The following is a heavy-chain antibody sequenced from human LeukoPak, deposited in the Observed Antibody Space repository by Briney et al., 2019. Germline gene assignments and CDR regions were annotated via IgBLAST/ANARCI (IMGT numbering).Heavy chain of an antibody. D-gene: IGHD4-23*01. CDR2: IGYSNGGT. J-gene: IGHJ4*02. Sequence: PGGSPRLSCAASGFTFSNYDMSWVRQAPGEGLEWVSSIGYSNGGTTYADSVKGRFTISRDNSKDTLYLQMNSLRVEDTAVYYCARSQIRWAFDYWGQGILVTVSS. CDR3: ARSQIRWAFDY. CDR1: GFTFSNYD. V-gene: IGHV3-23*01.